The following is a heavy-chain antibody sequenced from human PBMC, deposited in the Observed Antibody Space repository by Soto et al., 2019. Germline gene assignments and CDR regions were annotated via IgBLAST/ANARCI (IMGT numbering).Heavy chain of an antibody. Sequence: SVKVSCKASGGTFSSYAISWVRQAPGQGLEWMGGIIPIFGTANYAQKFQGRVTITADESTSTAYMELSSLRSEDTAVYYCARGVVVVVAATGHDAFDIWGQGKMVTVSS. D-gene: IGHD2-15*01. V-gene: IGHV1-69*13. CDR1: GGTFSSYA. J-gene: IGHJ3*02. CDR2: IIPIFGTA. CDR3: ARGVVVVVAATGHDAFDI.